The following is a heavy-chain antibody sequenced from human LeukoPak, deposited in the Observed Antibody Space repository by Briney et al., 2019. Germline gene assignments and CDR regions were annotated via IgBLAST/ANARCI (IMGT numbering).Heavy chain of an antibody. CDR2: IYYSGST. D-gene: IGHD3-22*01. CDR1: GGSMRNSY. V-gene: IGHV4-59*01. Sequence: PSETLSLTCTVSGGSMRNSYWSWIRQPPGKGLEWIGYIYYSGSTNYNPSLKSRVTISVDTSKNQFSLKLSSVTAADTAVYYCARDHLPQGPSGYYWFDPWGQGTLVTVSS. CDR3: ARDHLPQGPSGYYWFDP. J-gene: IGHJ5*02.